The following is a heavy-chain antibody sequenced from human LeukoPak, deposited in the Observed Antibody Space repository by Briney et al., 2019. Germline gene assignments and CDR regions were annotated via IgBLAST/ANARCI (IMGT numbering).Heavy chain of an antibody. CDR1: GFTVSNNY. V-gene: IGHV3-53*01. J-gene: IGHJ4*02. D-gene: IGHD2-21*02. CDR2: IYSGGST. CDR3: AKDRLLNCRGDCYIFDY. Sequence: GGSLRLSCAASGFTVSNNYMNWVRQAPGKGLEWVSVIYSGGSTYYADSVKGRFSISRGNSKNTLYLQVNGLRTEDTAVYYCAKDRLLNCRGDCYIFDYWGQGTVVTVSS.